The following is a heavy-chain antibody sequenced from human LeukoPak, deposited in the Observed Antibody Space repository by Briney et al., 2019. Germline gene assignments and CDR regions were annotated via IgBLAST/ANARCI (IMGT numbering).Heavy chain of an antibody. CDR3: ATYRQVLLPFES. CDR1: GFTFSSYA. J-gene: IGHJ4*02. D-gene: IGHD2-8*02. V-gene: IGHV3-23*01. CDR2: IFPSGGEI. Sequence: GGSLRLSCAASGFTFSSYAMIWVRQPPGKGLEWVSSIFPSGGEIHYADSVRGRFTISRDNSKSTLSLQMNSLRAEDTAIYYCATYRQVLLPFESWGQGTLDTVSS.